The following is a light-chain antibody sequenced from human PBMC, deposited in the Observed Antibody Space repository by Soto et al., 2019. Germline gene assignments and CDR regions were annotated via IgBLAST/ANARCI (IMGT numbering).Light chain of an antibody. Sequence: DIQMTQSPSTLSGSVEDRFTITCRASQTISNRLNWYQQEPGKAPKLLIFAASTLQSGVPSRFSGSRSGPDFTLTISSLQPEDFATYYCQHSYSSPPAFGQGTKVDIK. J-gene: IGKJ1*01. CDR2: AAS. CDR1: QTISNR. CDR3: QHSYSSPPA. V-gene: IGKV1-39*01.